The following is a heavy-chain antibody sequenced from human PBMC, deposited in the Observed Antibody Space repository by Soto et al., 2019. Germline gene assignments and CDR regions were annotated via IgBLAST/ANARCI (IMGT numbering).Heavy chain of an antibody. V-gene: IGHV3-23*01. CDR2: ISGSGGST. D-gene: IGHD2-15*01. CDR1: GFTFSSYA. Sequence: EVQLLESGGGLVQPGGSLRLSCAASGFTFSSYAMSWVRQAPGKGLEWVSAISGSGGSTYYADSVKGRFTISRDNSKSTLYLQMNSLRAEDTAVYYCAKDWGVVVVELDYWGQGTLVTVSS. J-gene: IGHJ4*02. CDR3: AKDWGVVVVELDY.